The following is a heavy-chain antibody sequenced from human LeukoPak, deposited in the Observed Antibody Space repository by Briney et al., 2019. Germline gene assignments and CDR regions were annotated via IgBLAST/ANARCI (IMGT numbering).Heavy chain of an antibody. V-gene: IGHV1-2*02. CDR2: INPNSGGT. D-gene: IGHD6-19*01. Sequence: GASVKVSCKASGYTFTGYYIHWVRQAPGQGLEWMGWINPNSGGTNYAQKFQGRVTMTRDTSISTAYMELSRLRSDDTAVYYCARSSSGWCSESDAFDIWGQGTMVTVSS. J-gene: IGHJ3*02. CDR1: GYTFTGYY. CDR3: ARSSSGWCSESDAFDI.